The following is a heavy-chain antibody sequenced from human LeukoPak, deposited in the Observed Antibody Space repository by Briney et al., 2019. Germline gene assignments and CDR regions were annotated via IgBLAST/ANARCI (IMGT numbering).Heavy chain of an antibody. CDR3: GRGPSGYHNT. D-gene: IGHD5-12*01. J-gene: IGHJ4*02. Sequence: GGSLRLSCAASEFTVSVNYMSWVRQAPGKGLEWVSFIYSGGSTYYADSVKGRFTISRDSSKNILHLQMNSLRAEDTAVYYCGRGPSGYHNTGGQGTLVTVSS. CDR1: EFTVSVNY. V-gene: IGHV3-66*01. CDR2: IYSGGST.